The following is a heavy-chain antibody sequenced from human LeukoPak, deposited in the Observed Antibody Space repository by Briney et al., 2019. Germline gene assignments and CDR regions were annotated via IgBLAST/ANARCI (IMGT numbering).Heavy chain of an antibody. CDR1: GFSLSTSGMC. CDR3: ARMIHYSYGYPFDY. D-gene: IGHD5-18*01. V-gene: IGHV2-70*11. Sequence: ESGPTLAKPTQTLTLTCTFSGFSLSTSGMCVSWIRQPPGKALEWLARIDWDDDKYYSTSLKTRLTISKDTSKNQVVLTMTNMDPVDTATYYCARMIHYSYGYPFDYWGQGTLVTVSS. J-gene: IGHJ4*02. CDR2: IDWDDDK.